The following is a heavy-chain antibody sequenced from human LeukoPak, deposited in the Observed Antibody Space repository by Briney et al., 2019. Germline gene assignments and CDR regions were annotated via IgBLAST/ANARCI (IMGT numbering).Heavy chain of an antibody. D-gene: IGHD3-22*01. V-gene: IGHV4-4*02. CDR1: GGSISSRNW. J-gene: IGHJ3*02. CDR3: VRDVYDSSSYDGFDI. Sequence: SETLSLTCAVSGGSISSRNWWTWVRQPPGKGLEWIGEIYHSGTTNYNPSLKSRVTISVDKSKNQFSLKLISVTAADTAVYYCVRDVYDSSSYDGFDIWGQGTMVTVSS. CDR2: IYHSGTT.